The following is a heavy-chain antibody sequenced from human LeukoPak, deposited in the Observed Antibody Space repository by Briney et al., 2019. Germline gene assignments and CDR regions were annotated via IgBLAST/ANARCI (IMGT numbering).Heavy chain of an antibody. CDR1: GFTFSSYA. V-gene: IGHV3-23*01. J-gene: IGHJ4*02. CDR3: AKDPYRGPRYYFDY. CDR2: ISGSGGST. Sequence: PGASLRLSCAASGFTFSSYAMSWVRQAPGNGLEWVSAISGSGGSTYYADSVKGRFTISRDNSKNTLYLQMNSLRAEDTAVYYCAKDPYRGPRYYFDYWGQGTLVTVSS. D-gene: IGHD5-18*01.